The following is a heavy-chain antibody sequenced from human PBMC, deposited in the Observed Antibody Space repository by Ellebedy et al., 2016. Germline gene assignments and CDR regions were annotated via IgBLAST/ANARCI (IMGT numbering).Heavy chain of an antibody. Sequence: SGPTLVKPTQTFTLTCTFSGFSLSTSGVGVGWIRQPPGKALEWLALTNWDDDKRNSPSPMSSLTITKETSKNQEVLTMTNMDPVDTATYCCANVGFGELLLSAFDIWGQGTMVTVSS. CDR3: ANVGFGELLLSAFDI. CDR2: TNWDDDK. CDR1: GFSLSTSGVG. D-gene: IGHD3-10*01. V-gene: IGHV2-5*02. J-gene: IGHJ3*02.